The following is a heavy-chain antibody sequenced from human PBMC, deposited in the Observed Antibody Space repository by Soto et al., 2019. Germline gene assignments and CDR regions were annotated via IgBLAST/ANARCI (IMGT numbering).Heavy chain of an antibody. D-gene: IGHD4-17*01. V-gene: IGHV4-39*02. J-gene: IGHJ4*01. CDR1: SDSFGISSYY. CDR2: LYYNGNT. CDR3: ARGLRYGYFPSL. Sequence: QLILQESGPGLVKPSETLSLTCAVPSDSFGISSYYWAWIRQPPGKVLEWIGSLYYNGNTFYNRSRKSRVTIAGHTYMNRLALRMSAVTGTDTAVYFCARGLRYGYFPSLWGRGKLVSVSS.